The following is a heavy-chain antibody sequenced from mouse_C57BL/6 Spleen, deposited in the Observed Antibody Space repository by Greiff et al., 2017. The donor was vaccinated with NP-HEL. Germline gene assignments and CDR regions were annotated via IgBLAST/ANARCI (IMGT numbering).Heavy chain of an antibody. V-gene: IGHV1-82*01. J-gene: IGHJ4*01. Sequence: QVQLKESGPELVKPGASVKISCKASGYAFSSSWMNWVKQRPGKGLEWIGRIYPGDGATNYNGKFKGKATLTADKSSSTAYMQLSSLTSEDSAVYFCARSEYYYAMDYWGQGTSVTVSS. CDR3: ARSEYYYAMDY. CDR2: IYPGDGAT. CDR1: GYAFSSSW.